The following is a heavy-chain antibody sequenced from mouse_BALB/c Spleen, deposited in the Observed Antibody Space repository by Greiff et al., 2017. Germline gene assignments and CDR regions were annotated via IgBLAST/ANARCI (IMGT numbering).Heavy chain of an antibody. D-gene: IGHD1-2*01. Sequence: EVKLVESGGGLVKPGGSLKLSCAASGFTFSSYAMSWVRQTPEKRLEWVATISSGGSYTYYPDSVKGRFTISRDNAKNTLYLQMSSLRSEDTAMYYCARQGTTATILYYFDYWGQGTTLTVSS. CDR2: ISSGGSYT. V-gene: IGHV5-9-3*01. CDR1: GFTFSSYA. CDR3: ARQGTTATILYYFDY. J-gene: IGHJ2*01.